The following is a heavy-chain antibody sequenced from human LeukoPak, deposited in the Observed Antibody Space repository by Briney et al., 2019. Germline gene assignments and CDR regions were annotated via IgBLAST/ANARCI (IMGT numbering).Heavy chain of an antibody. CDR2: ISSSSNII. CDR1: GFTFSSYS. CDR3: ARTTYSGSYYFDY. Sequence: GGSLRLSCAASGFTFSSYSMNWVRQAPGKGLEWVSYISSSSNIIYYADSAKGRFTISRDNAKNSLYLQMTSLRDEDTAVYYCARTTYSGSYYFDYWGQGTLVTVSS. V-gene: IGHV3-48*02. J-gene: IGHJ4*02. D-gene: IGHD1-26*01.